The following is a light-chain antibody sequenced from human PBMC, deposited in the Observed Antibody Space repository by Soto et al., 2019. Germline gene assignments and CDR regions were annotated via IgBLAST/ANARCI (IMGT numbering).Light chain of an antibody. V-gene: IGKV1-39*01. CDR1: QSISSY. CDR3: QQSYSTPPYT. CDR2: AAS. Sequence: DIQMTQSPSSLSASVGERVTITCRASQSISSYLNWYQQKPGKAPKLLIYAASSLQSGVPSRFSGSGSGTDFTLTISSLQPEDFATYYCQQSYSTPPYTLGQGTKLEIK. J-gene: IGKJ2*01.